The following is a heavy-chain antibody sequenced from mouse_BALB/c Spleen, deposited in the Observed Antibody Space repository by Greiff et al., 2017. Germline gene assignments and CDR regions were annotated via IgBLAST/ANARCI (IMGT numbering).Heavy chain of an antibody. CDR3: ARVHYYAMDY. V-gene: IGHV5-6*01. J-gene: IGHJ4*01. CDR2: ISSGGSYT. Sequence: EVHLVESGGDLVKPGGSLKLSCAASGFTFSSYGMSWVRQTPDKRLEWVATISSGGSYTYYPDSVKGRFTISRDNAKNTLYLQMSSLKSEDTAMYYCARVHYYAMDYWGQGTSVTVSS. CDR1: GFTFSSYG.